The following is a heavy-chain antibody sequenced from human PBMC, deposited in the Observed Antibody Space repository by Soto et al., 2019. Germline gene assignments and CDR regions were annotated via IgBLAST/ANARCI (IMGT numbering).Heavy chain of an antibody. J-gene: IGHJ4*02. V-gene: IGHV3-33*01. CDR2: IWYDGSNK. Sequence: HPGGSLRLSCAASGFTFSSYGMHWVRQAPGKGLEWVAVIWYDGSNKYYADSVKGRFTISRDNSKSTLYLQMNSLRAEDTAVYYCAREHFQLGYDFWSGPRPFYFDYWGQGTLVTVSS. CDR1: GFTFSSYG. CDR3: AREHFQLGYDFWSGPRPFYFDY. D-gene: IGHD3-3*01.